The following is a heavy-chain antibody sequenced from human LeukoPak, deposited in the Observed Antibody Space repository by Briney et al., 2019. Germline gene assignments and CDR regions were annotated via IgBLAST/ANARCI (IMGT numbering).Heavy chain of an antibody. D-gene: IGHD4-23*01. J-gene: IGHJ4*02. Sequence: GGPLRLSCAASGFTFSSYAMSWVRQAPGKGLEWVSAISGSGGSTYYADSVKGRFTISRDNSKNTLYLQMNSLRAEDTAVYYCANDDGGNSVPLAYWGQGTLVTVSS. CDR1: GFTFSSYA. V-gene: IGHV3-23*01. CDR2: ISGSGGST. CDR3: ANDDGGNSVPLAY.